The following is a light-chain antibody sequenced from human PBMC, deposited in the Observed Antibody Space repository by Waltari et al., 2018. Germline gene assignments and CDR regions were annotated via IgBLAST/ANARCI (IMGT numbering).Light chain of an antibody. V-gene: IGKV2-28*01. CDR1: QSLLHSSGNTF. CDR2: LIS. Sequence: DIVMTQSPLPLSVPPGEPASISSSSSQSLLHSSGNTFLDWYLQKPGQSPQLLIYLISNRASGVPDRFSGSGSGTDFTLKISRVEAEDVGVYFCMQARQTPWTFGQGTKVEIK. J-gene: IGKJ1*01. CDR3: MQARQTPWT.